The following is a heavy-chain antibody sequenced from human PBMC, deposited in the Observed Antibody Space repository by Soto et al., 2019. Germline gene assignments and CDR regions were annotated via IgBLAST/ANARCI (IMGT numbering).Heavy chain of an antibody. J-gene: IGHJ3*02. V-gene: IGHV4-61*01. CDR1: GGSVSSGSYY. CDR2: IYYRGST. CDR3: ARGSGPNDAFDI. Sequence: QVQLQESGPGLVKPSETLSLTCTVSGGSVSSGSYYWSWIRQPPGKGLEWIGYIYYRGSTNYNPSLQGRVTISVDTSKSQSSLKLSSVTAADTAVYCARGSGPNDAFDIWGQGTMVTVSS. D-gene: IGHD2-15*01.